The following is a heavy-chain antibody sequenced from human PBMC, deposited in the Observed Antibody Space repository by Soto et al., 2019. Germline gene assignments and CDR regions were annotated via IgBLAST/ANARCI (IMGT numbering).Heavy chain of an antibody. V-gene: IGHV3-23*01. CDR3: ANDRRTVPFWASDY. CDR1: GFTFRNYS. J-gene: IGHJ4*02. CDR2: ISSSGGST. Sequence: EVQLLESGGGLVQPGGSLRLSCAVSGFTFRNYSMTWVRQAPGKGLEWVSAISSSGGSTYYADPVKGRFTISRDNSKNTLYLQMNSLRAEDTAVYYCANDRRTVPFWASDYWGQGTLVTVSS. D-gene: IGHD3-16*01.